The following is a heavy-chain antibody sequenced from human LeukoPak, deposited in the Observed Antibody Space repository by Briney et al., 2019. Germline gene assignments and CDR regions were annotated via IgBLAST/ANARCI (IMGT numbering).Heavy chain of an antibody. D-gene: IGHD4-17*01. Sequence: GGSLRLSCAASRFTFSSYWMHWVRQAPGKGLVWVSRINSDGSSTSYADSVKGRFTISRDNAKNTLYLQMNSLRAEDTAVYYCAKARHDYGDYVDLYRGMDVWGQGTTVTVSS. V-gene: IGHV3-74*01. CDR3: AKARHDYGDYVDLYRGMDV. CDR1: RFTFSSYW. J-gene: IGHJ6*02. CDR2: INSDGSST.